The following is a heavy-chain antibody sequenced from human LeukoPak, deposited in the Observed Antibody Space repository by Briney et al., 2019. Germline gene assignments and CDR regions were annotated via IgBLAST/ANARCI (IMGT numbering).Heavy chain of an antibody. J-gene: IGHJ4*02. Sequence: GGSLRLSCAASGFSVSSKYMSWVRQAPGKGLEWVAVVSYDGSNKYYTDSVKGRFTISRDSSKNTLYLQMNSLRAEDTAVYYCAREGGLYSSSWGYFDYWGQGTLVTVSS. CDR1: GFSVSSKY. CDR3: AREGGLYSSSWGYFDY. CDR2: VSYDGSNK. D-gene: IGHD6-13*01. V-gene: IGHV3-30-3*01.